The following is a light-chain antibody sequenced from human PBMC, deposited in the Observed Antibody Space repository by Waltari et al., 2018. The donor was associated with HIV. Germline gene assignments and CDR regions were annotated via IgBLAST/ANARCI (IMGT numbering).Light chain of an antibody. J-gene: IGKJ1*01. V-gene: IGKV1-5*03. CDR1: QNVSTW. CDR3: QQYSTFPLT. CDR2: KAS. Sequence: DIQMTQSPSTLSASLGDRVTITCRASQNVSTWLAWYQQKPGKAPNLLIYKASTLQSVVPSKFSGSGSGTEFTLTFNNLQPDDSAIYWCQQYSTFPLTFGQGTKVEIK.